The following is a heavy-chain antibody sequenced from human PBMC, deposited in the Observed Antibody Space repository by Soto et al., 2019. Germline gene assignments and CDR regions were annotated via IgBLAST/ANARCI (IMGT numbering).Heavy chain of an antibody. CDR2: IYHSGST. V-gene: IGHV4-4*02. D-gene: IGHD3-10*01. Sequence: QVQLQESGPGLVKPSGTLSLTCAVSGGSISMNWWSWVRQPPGKGLEWIGEIYHSGSTNYNPSLKSRATISVDKSKSQFSLKLSSVTAADTAVYYCARVVQGIDYWGQGTLVTVSS. CDR1: GGSISMNW. CDR3: ARVVQGIDY. J-gene: IGHJ4*02.